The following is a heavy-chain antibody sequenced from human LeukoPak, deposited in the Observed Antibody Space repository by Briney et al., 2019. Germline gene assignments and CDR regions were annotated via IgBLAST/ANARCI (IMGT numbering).Heavy chain of an antibody. D-gene: IGHD6-19*01. Sequence: SETLSLTCAVYGGPFSGYYWSWIRQPPGKGLEWIGEINHSGSTNYNPSLKSRVTISVDTSKNQFSLKLSSVTAADTAVYYCARGRYSSGWYGYXXQGTLVTVSS. CDR3: ARGRYSSGWYGY. CDR1: GGPFSGYY. J-gene: IGHJ4*02. V-gene: IGHV4-34*01. CDR2: INHSGST.